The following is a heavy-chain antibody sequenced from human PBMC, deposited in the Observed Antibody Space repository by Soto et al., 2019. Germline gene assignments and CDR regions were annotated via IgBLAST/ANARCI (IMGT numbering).Heavy chain of an antibody. Sequence: QVQVVESGGGVVQPGTSLRLSCAASGFTFNNYGMHWVRQAPGKGLEWVAVIWYDASHNYYADSVKGRFTISRDNSKNTLYLQMSSLRGEDTAVYYCARDKTFGGTIGSAFDSWGQGTLVTVSS. CDR2: IWYDASHN. J-gene: IGHJ4*02. CDR3: ARDKTFGGTIGSAFDS. D-gene: IGHD3-16*01. CDR1: GFTFNNYG. V-gene: IGHV3-33*01.